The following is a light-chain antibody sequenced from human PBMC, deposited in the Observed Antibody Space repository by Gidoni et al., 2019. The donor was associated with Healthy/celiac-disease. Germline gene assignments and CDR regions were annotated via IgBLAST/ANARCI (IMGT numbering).Light chain of an antibody. CDR3: QQYNSYSRS. V-gene: IGKV1-5*03. CDR1: QSISSW. J-gene: IGKJ2*04. Sequence: DIQMPQSPSTLSASVGDRVTITCRASQSISSWLAWYQQKPGKAPKLLIYKASSLESGVPSRFSGSGSGTEFTLTISSLQPDDFATYYCQQYNSYSRSFGQGTKLEIK. CDR2: KAS.